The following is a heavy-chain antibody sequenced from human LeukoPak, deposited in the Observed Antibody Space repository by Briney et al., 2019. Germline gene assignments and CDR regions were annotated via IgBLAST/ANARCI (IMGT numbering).Heavy chain of an antibody. V-gene: IGHV4-4*07. CDR2: IYTSGST. J-gene: IGHJ4*02. CDR3: ARDPIAAASKDY. D-gene: IGHD6-13*01. Sequence: PSETLSLICTVSGGSIISYYWSWIRQPAGKGLEWIGRIYTSGSTNYNPSLKSRVTISVDKSKNQFSLKLSSVTAADTAVYYCARDPIAAASKDYWGQGTLVTVSS. CDR1: GGSIISYY.